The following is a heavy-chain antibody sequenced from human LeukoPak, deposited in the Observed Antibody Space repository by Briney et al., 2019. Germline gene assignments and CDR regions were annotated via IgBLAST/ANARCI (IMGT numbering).Heavy chain of an antibody. D-gene: IGHD3-22*01. CDR3: TTANYYDGSVLEY. Sequence: GGSLRLSCAASGFTFKNAWMSWVRQAPWKGLEWVGRLKSKTDGGATDYAAPVKGRITISRDDSKNRLYLQMNSLKTEDTAVYYCTTANYYDGSVLEYWGQGTLVTVSS. V-gene: IGHV3-15*01. CDR2: LKSKTDGGAT. CDR1: GFTFKNAW. J-gene: IGHJ4*02.